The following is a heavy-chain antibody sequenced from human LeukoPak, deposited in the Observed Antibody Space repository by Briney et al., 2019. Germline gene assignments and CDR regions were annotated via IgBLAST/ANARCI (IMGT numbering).Heavy chain of an antibody. CDR2: IHYSGST. D-gene: IGHD6-19*01. V-gene: IGHV4-59*01. J-gene: IGHJ4*02. CDR3: ARGISSGWSRAVGY. Sequence: PSETLSLTCTVSGGSISTYYWNWIRQPPGKGLEWIGYIHYSGSTNYNPSLKSRVTISVDTSKNQFSLKLSSVTAADTAVYYCARGISSGWSRAVGYWGQGTLVTVSS. CDR1: GGSISTYY.